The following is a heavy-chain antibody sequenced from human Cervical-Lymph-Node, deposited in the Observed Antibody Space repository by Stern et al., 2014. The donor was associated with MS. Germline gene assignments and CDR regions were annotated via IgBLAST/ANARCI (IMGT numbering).Heavy chain of an antibody. D-gene: IGHD6-19*01. Sequence: QVQLQESGPGLVKPSETLSLICTVSGGSIISSAYSWVWIRQPPGKGLEWIGTMHYSGGTYYNPSLKSRVTIPIDTSKKHFSLSLSSGTAADTAVYYCARYNDRGWYLDYWGQGALVTVSS. J-gene: IGHJ4*02. CDR3: ARYNDRGWYLDY. CDR2: MHYSGGT. CDR1: GGSIISSAYS. V-gene: IGHV4-39*02.